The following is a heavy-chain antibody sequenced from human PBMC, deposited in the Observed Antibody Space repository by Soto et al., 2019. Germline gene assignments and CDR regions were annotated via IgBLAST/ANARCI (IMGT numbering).Heavy chain of an antibody. CDR3: ARDFVVGAFVVVAAMDY. J-gene: IGHJ4*02. Sequence: EVQLVESGGGLVKPGGSLRLSCAASGFTFSSYSMNWVRQAPGKGLEWVSSISSSSSYIYYSDSVKGRFTISRDNAKNSLYLQRNSLRAEDTAVYYCARDFVVGAFVVVAAMDYWGQGTLVTVSS. CDR1: GFTFSSYS. CDR2: ISSSSSYI. V-gene: IGHV3-21*06. D-gene: IGHD2-15*01.